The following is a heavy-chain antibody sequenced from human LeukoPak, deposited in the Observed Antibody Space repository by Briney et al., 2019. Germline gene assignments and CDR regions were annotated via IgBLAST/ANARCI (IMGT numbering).Heavy chain of an antibody. D-gene: IGHD1-14*01. V-gene: IGHV1-18*01. CDR2: IKADTGDT. J-gene: IGHJ4*02. CDR1: GYTFTSYG. CDR3: ARSPYNVGGGMGY. Sequence: ASVKVSCKASGYTFTSYGISWVRQAPGQGLEWMGWIKADTGDTNFAQRFQGRITLTRDTSISTAYMELRRLRSDDTAVYYCARSPYNVGGGMGYWGQGILVTVSS.